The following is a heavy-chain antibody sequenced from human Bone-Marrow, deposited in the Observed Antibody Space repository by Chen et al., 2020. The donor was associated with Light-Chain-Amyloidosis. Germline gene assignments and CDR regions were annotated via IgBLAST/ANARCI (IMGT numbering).Heavy chain of an antibody. J-gene: IGHJ6*03. Sequence: QVQLQESGPGLVKPSETLSLTCAVSGYAISSGYYWGWIRQPPGKGLEWIGSIYHSGSTYYNPSLKSRVTISVDTSKNQFSLKLSSVTAADTAVYYCAREVPAVKKNYMDVWGKGTTVIVSS. V-gene: IGHV4-38-2*02. CDR2: IYHSGST. D-gene: IGHD2-2*01. CDR1: GYAISSGYY. CDR3: AREVPAVKKNYMDV.